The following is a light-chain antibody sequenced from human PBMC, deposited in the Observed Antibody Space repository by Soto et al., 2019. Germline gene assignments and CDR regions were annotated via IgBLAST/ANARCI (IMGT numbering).Light chain of an antibody. V-gene: IGKV1-39*01. CDR1: QSVSTY. Sequence: DIQMTQFPSSLSASAGERVTITCRASQSVSTYLSWYVQEPGSAPQLLIYGVSKLESGIAPRFTGSGLATEFTLTINSLQPEDFAVYFCQQTYMVPYTFGQGTKVEI. CDR2: GVS. J-gene: IGKJ2*01. CDR3: QQTYMVPYT.